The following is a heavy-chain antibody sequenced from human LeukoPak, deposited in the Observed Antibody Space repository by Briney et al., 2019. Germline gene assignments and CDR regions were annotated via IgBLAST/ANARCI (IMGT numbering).Heavy chain of an antibody. J-gene: IGHJ6*02. CDR2: ISSDGSSK. Sequence: PGRSLRLSCAASGFTFSNYAIHWVRQAPGKGLEWVAAISSDGSSKYYAGSVRGRSTISRDKSNNTVSLQMSSLRPEDTAVYYCAKGSGGSCYSSGDVWGQGTTVTVPS. CDR1: GFTFSNYA. V-gene: IGHV3-30*18. CDR3: AKGSGGSCYSSGDV. D-gene: IGHD2-15*01.